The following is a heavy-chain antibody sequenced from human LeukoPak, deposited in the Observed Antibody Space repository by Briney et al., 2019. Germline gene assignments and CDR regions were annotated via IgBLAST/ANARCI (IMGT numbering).Heavy chain of an antibody. Sequence: SETLSLTCAVYGGSFSGYYWSWIRQPPGKGLEWIGEINHSGSTNYNPSLKSRVTISVDTSKNQFSLKLSSVTAADTAVYYCARDRIAGAVNAFDIWGQGTMVTVSS. CDR1: GGSFSGYY. CDR3: ARDRIAGAVNAFDI. CDR2: INHSGST. V-gene: IGHV4-34*01. J-gene: IGHJ3*02. D-gene: IGHD1-26*01.